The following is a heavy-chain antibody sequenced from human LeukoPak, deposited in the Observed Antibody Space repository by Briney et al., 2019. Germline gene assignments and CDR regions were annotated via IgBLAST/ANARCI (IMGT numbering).Heavy chain of an antibody. V-gene: IGHV4-34*01. D-gene: IGHD3-22*01. CDR2: INHSGST. J-gene: IGHJ4*02. Sequence: SETLSLTCAVYGGSFSGYYWSWIRQPPGKGLEWIGEINHSGSTNYNPSLKSRVTISVDTSKNQFSLKLRSVTAADTALYYCASTSPKYYYESSGYSSLFDNWGQGTLVAVSS. CDR3: ASTSPKYYYESSGYSSLFDN. CDR1: GGSFSGYY.